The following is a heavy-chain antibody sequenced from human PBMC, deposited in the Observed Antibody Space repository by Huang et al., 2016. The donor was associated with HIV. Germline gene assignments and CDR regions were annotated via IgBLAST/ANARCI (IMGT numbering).Heavy chain of an antibody. J-gene: IGHJ4*02. D-gene: IGHD3-10*01. Sequence: QLQLQESGPGLVKPSETLSLTCTVSGGSIRSDNYYWGWLRQPPGKGLELIGSIYYSGSTYSNPALKRRVTITVDTSKNHFSLRMRSVTAADTAVYYCARLPGSITMIRGVITDPYWGQGTLVTVSS. V-gene: IGHV4-39*02. CDR1: GGSIRSDNYY. CDR3: ARLPGSITMIRGVITDPY. CDR2: IYYSGST.